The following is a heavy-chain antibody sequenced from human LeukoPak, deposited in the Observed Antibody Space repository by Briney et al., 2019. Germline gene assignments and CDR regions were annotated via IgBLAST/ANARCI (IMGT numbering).Heavy chain of an antibody. V-gene: IGHV1-69*13. D-gene: IGHD4-23*01. CDR1: GYTFTSYG. J-gene: IGHJ6*02. CDR2: IIPIFGTA. CDR3: ARNLVMRMYYYYGMDV. Sequence: SVKVSCKASGYTFTSYGISWVRQAPGQGLEWMGGIIPIFGTANYAQKFQGRVTITADESTSTAYMELSSLRSEDTAVYYCARNLVMRMYYYYGMDVWGQGTTVTVSS.